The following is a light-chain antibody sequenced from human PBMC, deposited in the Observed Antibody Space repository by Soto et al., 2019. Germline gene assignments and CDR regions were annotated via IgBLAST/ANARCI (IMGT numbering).Light chain of an antibody. V-gene: IGLV2-14*01. CDR1: SDDVGAYKY. Sequence: QSALTQPASVSGSPGQSITISCAGTSDDVGAYKYVSWYQQHPGKAPQLLIYEATNRLSGISGRFSASKSGNTASLTISGLQAEDEADYYCSSYSRNTLFVFGSGTKLTVL. CDR3: SSYSRNTLFV. CDR2: EAT. J-gene: IGLJ1*01.